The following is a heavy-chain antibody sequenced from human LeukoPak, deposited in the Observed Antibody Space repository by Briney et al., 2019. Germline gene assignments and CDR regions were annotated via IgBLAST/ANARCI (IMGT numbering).Heavy chain of an antibody. CDR1: GFTFSSYW. J-gene: IGHJ3*01. CDR3: ARDFLHLGG. D-gene: IGHD3-16*01. Sequence: GGSLRLSCAASGFTFSSYWMHWVRQAPGKGLVWVSRINTDGSNINYADSVKGRFTISRDNAKNTLYLQMSSLRAEDTAVYYCARDFLHLGGWGQGTMVTVSS. CDR2: INTDGSNI. V-gene: IGHV3-74*01.